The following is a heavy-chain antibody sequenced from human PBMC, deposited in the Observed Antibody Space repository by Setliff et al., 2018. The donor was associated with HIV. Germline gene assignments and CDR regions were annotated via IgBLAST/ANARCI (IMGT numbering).Heavy chain of an antibody. Sequence: PSETLSLTCAVSGYSISSGYYWGWIRQPPGKGLEWIGRIYASGRTNYNPSLKSRVTLSVDTSKNQFSLKVTSVTAADTAVYYCAREIQFSATTYYYYYMDDWGRGTTVTV. CDR1: GYSISSGYY. J-gene: IGHJ6*03. V-gene: IGHV4-38-2*02. CDR3: AREIQFSATTYYYYYMDD. D-gene: IGHD5-18*01. CDR2: IYASGRT.